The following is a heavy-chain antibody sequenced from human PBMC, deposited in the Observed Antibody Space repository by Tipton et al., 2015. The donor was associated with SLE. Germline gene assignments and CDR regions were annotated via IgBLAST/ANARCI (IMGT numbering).Heavy chain of an antibody. CDR3: AREWGSHDAFDL. Sequence: SLRLSCAASGFTFSSYAMHWVRQAPGKGLEWVAVISYDGSNKYYGDSVKGRFTISRDNSKNTLYLQMNSLRAEDTAVYYCAREWGSHDAFDLWGKGTMVTVSS. V-gene: IGHV3-30-3*01. CDR2: ISYDGSNK. CDR1: GFTFSSYA. J-gene: IGHJ3*01. D-gene: IGHD7-27*01.